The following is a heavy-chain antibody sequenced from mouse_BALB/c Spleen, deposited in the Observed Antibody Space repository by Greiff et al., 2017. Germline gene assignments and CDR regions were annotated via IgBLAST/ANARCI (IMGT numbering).Heavy chain of an antibody. J-gene: IGHJ4*01. Sequence: EVQLQQSGPELVKPGASVKISCKASGYTFTDYNMHWVKQSHGKSLEWIGYIYPYNGGTGYNQKFKSKATLTVDNSSSTAYMELRSLTSEDSAVYYCARELRPYYYAMDYWGQGTSVTVSS. V-gene: IGHV1S29*02. CDR2: IYPYNGGT. CDR3: ARELRPYYYAMDY. D-gene: IGHD1-2*01. CDR1: GYTFTDYN.